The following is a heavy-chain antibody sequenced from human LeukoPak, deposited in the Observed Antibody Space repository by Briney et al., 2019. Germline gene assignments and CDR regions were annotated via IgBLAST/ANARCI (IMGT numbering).Heavy chain of an antibody. V-gene: IGHV4-39*07. CDR1: GGSISSSSYY. Sequence: SETLSLTCTVSGGSISSSSYYRGWIRQPPGKGLEWIGSIYYSGSTYYNPSLKSRVTISVDTSKNQFSLKLSSVTAADTAVYYCARDRVLRFLEWLSSEAFDIWGQGTMVTVSS. D-gene: IGHD3-3*01. CDR2: IYYSGST. J-gene: IGHJ3*02. CDR3: ARDRVLRFLEWLSSEAFDI.